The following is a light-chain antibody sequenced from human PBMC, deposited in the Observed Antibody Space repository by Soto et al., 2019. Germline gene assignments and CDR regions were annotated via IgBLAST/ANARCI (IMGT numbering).Light chain of an antibody. CDR3: QQSYSAPWT. CDR2: AAS. J-gene: IGKJ1*01. CDR1: QSISTY. V-gene: IGKV1-39*01. Sequence: DIPMTQSPSSLAASVGARVTITCRASQSISTYLNLYQQKPGKAPKVLIFAASRLQSGVASRFSGSGSGTDFTLTISSLQPEDSATYYCQQSYSAPWTFGQGTKVQVK.